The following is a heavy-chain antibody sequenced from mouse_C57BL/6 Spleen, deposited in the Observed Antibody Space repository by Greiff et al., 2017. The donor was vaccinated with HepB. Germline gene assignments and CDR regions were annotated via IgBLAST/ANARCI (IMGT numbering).Heavy chain of an antibody. D-gene: IGHD1-1*01. CDR3: ARPTTVVATEYYFDY. V-gene: IGHV1-19*01. CDR1: GYTFTDYY. Sequence: DVQLQESGPVLVKPGASVKMSCKASGYTFTDYYMNWVKQSHGKSLEWIGVINPYNGGTSYNQKFKGKATLTVDKSSSTAYMELNSLTSEDSAVYYCARPTTVVATEYYFDYWGQGTTLTVSS. CDR2: INPYNGGT. J-gene: IGHJ2*01.